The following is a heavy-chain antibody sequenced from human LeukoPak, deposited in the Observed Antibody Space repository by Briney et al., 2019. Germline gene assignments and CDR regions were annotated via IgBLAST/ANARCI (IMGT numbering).Heavy chain of an antibody. CDR2: IRSDGSNK. CDR1: GFTFSTYA. Sequence: PGGSLRLSCAASGFTFSTYAMHWIRQAPGRGLEWVAFIRSDGSNKDYADSVKGRFTISRDNSKNTLCLQMNSLRVEDTGVYYCATLSLNWNYNHYFDFWGQGTLVTISS. V-gene: IGHV3-30*02. D-gene: IGHD1-7*01. CDR3: ATLSLNWNYNHYFDF. J-gene: IGHJ4*02.